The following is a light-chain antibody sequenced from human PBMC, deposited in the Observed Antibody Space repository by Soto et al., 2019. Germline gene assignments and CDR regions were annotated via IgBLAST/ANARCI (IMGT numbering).Light chain of an antibody. CDR1: QDINTR. V-gene: IGKV3-11*01. CDR3: HQRQSWPRT. Sequence: EIVLTQSPATLSSCPGDRVTLSCRASQDINTRLAWYQHRPGQSPRLLIYQTSLRAAGIPARFSASGSGTDFTLTISDVQPEDFALYYCHQRQSWPRTFGQGTKVDIK. CDR2: QTS. J-gene: IGKJ1*01.